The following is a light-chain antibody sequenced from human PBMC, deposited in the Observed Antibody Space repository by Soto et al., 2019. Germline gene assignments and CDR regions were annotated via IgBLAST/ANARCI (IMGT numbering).Light chain of an antibody. J-gene: IGKJ2*01. V-gene: IGKV1-12*01. CDR1: EAISSW. CDR3: QHVNTFPYT. CDR2: AAS. Sequence: DIQMTQSPSSVSASVGDSVIITCRASEAISSWLAWYQLKPGNPPKLLISAASSLQSGVPSRFSGGGSGTDFTLTITNLQPEDFATYYCQHVNTFPYTFGQGTKVDI.